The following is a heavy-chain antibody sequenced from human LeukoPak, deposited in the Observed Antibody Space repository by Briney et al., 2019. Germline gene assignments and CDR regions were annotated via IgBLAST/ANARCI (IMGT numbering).Heavy chain of an antibody. CDR1: GGSISSYY. Sequence: PSETLSLTCTVSGGSISSYYWSWIRQPPGKGLEWIGYIYYSGSTNYNPSLKSRVTISVDTSKNQFSLKLSSVTAADTAVYYCARGQQWLVLSFDYWGQGTLVTVSS. CDR2: IYYSGST. CDR3: ARGQQWLVLSFDY. J-gene: IGHJ4*02. V-gene: IGHV4-59*01. D-gene: IGHD6-19*01.